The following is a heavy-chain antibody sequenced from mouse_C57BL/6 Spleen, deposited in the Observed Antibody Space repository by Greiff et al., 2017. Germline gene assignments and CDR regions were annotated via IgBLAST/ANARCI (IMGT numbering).Heavy chain of an antibody. CDR3: VRHGYYDYDRFAY. V-gene: IGHV10-1*01. J-gene: IGHJ3*01. CDR2: IRSKSNNYAT. D-gene: IGHD2-4*01. Sequence: EVQLVESGGGLVQPKGSLELSCAASGFSFNTYAMNWVRQAPGKGLEWVARIRSKSNNYATYYADSVKDRFTISRDDSESMLYLQMNNLKTEDTAMYYCVRHGYYDYDRFAYWGQGTLVTVSA. CDR1: GFSFNTYA.